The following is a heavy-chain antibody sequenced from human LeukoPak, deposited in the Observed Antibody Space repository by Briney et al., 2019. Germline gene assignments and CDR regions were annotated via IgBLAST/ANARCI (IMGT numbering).Heavy chain of an antibody. J-gene: IGHJ6*02. V-gene: IGHV4-34*01. CDR1: GGSFSGYY. CDR2: IYYSGST. CDR3: ARLSPFYYYYGMDV. Sequence: SETLSLTCAVYGGSFSGYYWSWIRQPPGKGLEWIGSIYYSGSTYYNPSLKSRVTISVDTSKNQFSLKLSSVTAADTAVYYCARLSPFYYYYGMDVWGQGTTVTVSS. D-gene: IGHD2/OR15-2a*01.